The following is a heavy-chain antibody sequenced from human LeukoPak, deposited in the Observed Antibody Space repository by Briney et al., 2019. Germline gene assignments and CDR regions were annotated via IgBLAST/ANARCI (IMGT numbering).Heavy chain of an antibody. CDR1: GFTFSTYW. V-gene: IGHV3-7*01. CDR3: AKDGKRITIFGVVPEY. CDR2: IRKDGSDI. J-gene: IGHJ4*02. Sequence: SGGSLRLSCAASGFTFSTYWMSWVRQAPGKGLEWVANIRKDGSDIHYVDSVKGRFTISRDNSKNTLYLQMNSLRAEDTAVYYCAKDGKRITIFGVVPEYWGQGTLVTVSS. D-gene: IGHD3-3*01.